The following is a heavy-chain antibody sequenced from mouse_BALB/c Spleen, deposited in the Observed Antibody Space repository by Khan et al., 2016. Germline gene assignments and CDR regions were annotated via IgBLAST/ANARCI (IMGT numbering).Heavy chain of an antibody. J-gene: IGHJ4*01. CDR3: ARYLVLRYYARDY. D-gene: IGHD1-1*01. V-gene: IGHV1-81*01. Sequence: QVQLQQAGPELVKPGASVKMSCKASGHTSTDYVISWVKQRTGQGPEWIGEIYPGSCSTYYNEKFKGKATLTADHFPNTAHMQLSSLTSEDPALYLSARYLVLRYYARDYWGRGATITVSS. CDR1: GHTSTDYV. CDR2: IYPGSCST.